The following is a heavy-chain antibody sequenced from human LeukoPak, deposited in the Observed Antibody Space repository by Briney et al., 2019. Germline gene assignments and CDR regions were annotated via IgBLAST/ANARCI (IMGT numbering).Heavy chain of an antibody. V-gene: IGHV4-30-4*01. CDR3: ARVVAAGTGYNWFDP. J-gene: IGHJ5*02. CDR1: GGSISSGDYY. CDR2: IYYSGST. Sequence: SQTLSLTCTVPGGSISSGDYYWSWIRQPPGKGLEWIGYIYYSGSTYYNPSLKSRVTISVDTSKNQFSLKLSSVTAADTAVYYCARVVAAGTGYNWFDPWGQGTLVTVSS. D-gene: IGHD6-13*01.